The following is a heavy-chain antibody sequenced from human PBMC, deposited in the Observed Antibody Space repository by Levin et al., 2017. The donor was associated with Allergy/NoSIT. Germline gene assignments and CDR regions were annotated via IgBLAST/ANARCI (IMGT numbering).Heavy chain of an antibody. V-gene: IGHV1-18*01. Sequence: ASVKVSCKASGYTFISFGISWVRQAPGQGPEWMGWISVYNGDTNYAQKFQGRVTMTTDTSTRTAYMELRSLRSDDTAGDYCARGGDGYNYLAYWGQGTLVTVSS. CDR1: GYTFISFG. J-gene: IGHJ4*02. D-gene: IGHD5-24*01. CDR2: ISVYNGDT. CDR3: ARGGDGYNYLAY.